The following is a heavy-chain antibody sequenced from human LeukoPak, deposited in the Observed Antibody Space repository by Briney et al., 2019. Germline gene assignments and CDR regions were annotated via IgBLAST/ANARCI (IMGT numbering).Heavy chain of an antibody. CDR1: VFTLSNYW. J-gene: IGHJ4*02. V-gene: IGHV3-7*01. CDR3: VVTTRSRSFDS. D-gene: IGHD1-1*01. Sequence: GGALRLSCAASVFTLSNYWMTWLRQAPRKGLEGVALINQDGRDKKYVDSVKGPFSVSRDNADNSVFLQMDSLRAEDTAFYYCVVTTRSRSFDSWGQGTLVTVSS. CDR2: INQDGRDK.